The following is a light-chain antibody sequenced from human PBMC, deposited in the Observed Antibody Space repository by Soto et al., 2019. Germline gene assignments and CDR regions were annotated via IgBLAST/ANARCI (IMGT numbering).Light chain of an antibody. V-gene: IGKV3-20*01. Sequence: EVVLTQSPGTLSLSPGERATLSCRASRTVDGNYLAWYHQKPGQAPRLLIHSASTRAPGIPDRVSASGAGTDFTLTITRLEPEDSAVYYCQQYSASPRTFGPGTKVEIK. CDR3: QQYSASPRT. J-gene: IGKJ1*01. CDR2: SAS. CDR1: RTVDGNY.